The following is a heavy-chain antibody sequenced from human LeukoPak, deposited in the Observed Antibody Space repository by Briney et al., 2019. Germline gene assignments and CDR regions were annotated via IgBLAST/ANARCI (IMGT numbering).Heavy chain of an antibody. CDR1: GGTLSSYT. CDR2: IIPIFGTA. D-gene: IGHD2/OR15-2a*01. CDR3: ARGSAVFLGDHFDY. V-gene: IGHV1-69*13. Sequence: ASVKVSCKASGGTLSSYTITWVRQAPGQGLEWMGGIIPIFGTADYAQKFQGRVTITADESTSTAYMELSSLRSEDTAVYYCARGSAVFLGDHFDYWGQGTLVTVSS. J-gene: IGHJ4*02.